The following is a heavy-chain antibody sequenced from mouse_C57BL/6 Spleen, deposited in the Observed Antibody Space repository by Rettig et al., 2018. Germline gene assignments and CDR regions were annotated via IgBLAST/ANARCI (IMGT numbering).Heavy chain of an antibody. CDR1: GYTFTSYW. CDR2: IHPNSGST. V-gene: IGHV1-64*01. D-gene: IGHD2-4*01. Sequence: QVQLQQPGAELVKPGASVKLSCKASGYTFTSYWMHWVKQRPGQGLEWIGMIHPNSGSTNYNEKFKSKATLTLDKSSSTAYMQLSSLTSEDSAVYYCARDYDYDGVYAMDYWGQGTSVTVSS. J-gene: IGHJ4*01. CDR3: ARDYDYDGVYAMDY.